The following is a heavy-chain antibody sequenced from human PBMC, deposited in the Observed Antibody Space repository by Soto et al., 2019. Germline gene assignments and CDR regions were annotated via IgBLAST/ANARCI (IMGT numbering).Heavy chain of an antibody. V-gene: IGHV1-69*13. J-gene: IGHJ5*02. CDR1: GGTFSSYA. CDR2: IIPIFGTA. Sequence: GASVKVSCKASGGTFSSYAISWVRQAPGQGLEWMGGIIPIFGTANYAQKFQGRVTITADESTSTAYTELSSLRSEDTAVYYCARTGIAAAGTWFDPWGQGTLVTVSS. CDR3: ARTGIAAAGTWFDP. D-gene: IGHD6-13*01.